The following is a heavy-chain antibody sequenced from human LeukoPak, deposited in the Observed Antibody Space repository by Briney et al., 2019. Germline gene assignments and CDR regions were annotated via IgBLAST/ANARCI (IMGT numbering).Heavy chain of an antibody. CDR3: ARRRTSGYHTY. Sequence: SETLSLTCAVYGGSFSGYYWSWIRQPPGKGLEWIGEINHSGSTNYNPSLKSRVTISVDTSKNQFSLKLSSVTAADTAVYYCARRRTSGYHTYWGQGTLVTVSS. V-gene: IGHV4-34*01. D-gene: IGHD3-22*01. CDR1: GGSFSGYY. J-gene: IGHJ4*02. CDR2: INHSGST.